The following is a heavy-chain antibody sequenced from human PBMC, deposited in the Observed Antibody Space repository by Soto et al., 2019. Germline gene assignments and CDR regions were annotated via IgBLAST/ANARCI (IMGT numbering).Heavy chain of an antibody. J-gene: IGHJ6*03. CDR1: RFTFSSYS. Sequence: GGSLRLSCAASRFTFSSYSMNWVRQVPGKGLEWVSYISSGSSTKYYADSVKGRFTISRDNAKNSLYLQMNSLRVEDTAVYYCARVAAPGTRYYHYYMDVWGKGTTVTVSS. CDR2: ISSGSSTK. V-gene: IGHV3-48*01. D-gene: IGHD6-13*01. CDR3: ARVAAPGTRYYHYYMDV.